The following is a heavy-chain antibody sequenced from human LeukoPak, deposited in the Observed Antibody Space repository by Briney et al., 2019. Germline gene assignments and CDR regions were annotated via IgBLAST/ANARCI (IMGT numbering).Heavy chain of an antibody. V-gene: IGHV1-46*01. D-gene: IGHD1-26*01. CDR1: GYTFTSYY. CDR3: ARDWSRETLPDY. CDR2: INPSGGST. Sequence: ASVKVSCKASGYTFTSYYMHWVRQAPGQGLEWMGIINPSGGSTSYAQKFQGRVTMTRDMSTSTVYMELSSLRSDDTAVYYCARDWSRETLPDYWGQGTLVTVSS. J-gene: IGHJ4*02.